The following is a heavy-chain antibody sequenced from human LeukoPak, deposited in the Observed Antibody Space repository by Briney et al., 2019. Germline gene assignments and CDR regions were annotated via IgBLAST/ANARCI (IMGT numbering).Heavy chain of an antibody. J-gene: IGHJ4*02. CDR3: ARYSLPPRNFDY. CDR2: IYYSGGT. CDR1: GGSISSYC. Sequence: SETLSLTCTVSGGSISSYCWSWVRQPPGKGLEWIGYIYYSGGTNYNPSLESRVTMSVDTSKNQFSLKLSSVTAADTAVYYCARYSLPPRNFDYWGQGTLVTVSS. D-gene: IGHD6-13*01. V-gene: IGHV4-59*01.